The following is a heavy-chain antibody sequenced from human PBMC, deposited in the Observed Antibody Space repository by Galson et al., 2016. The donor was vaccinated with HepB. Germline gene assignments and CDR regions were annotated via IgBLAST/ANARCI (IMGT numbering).Heavy chain of an antibody. Sequence: SVKVSCKASGYSFTAFHMNWVRRAPGQGLEWMGIINPSRGVTVYTPSLQGRVAFTTDPSTRTIYMHLSGLRSEETAIYYCARARRAVAARRKDYYDNGMDVWGQGTPVTVSS. CDR2: INPSRGVT. CDR1: GYSFTAFH. CDR3: ARARRAVAARRKDYYDNGMDV. J-gene: IGHJ6*02. V-gene: IGHV1-46*01. D-gene: IGHD6-6*01.